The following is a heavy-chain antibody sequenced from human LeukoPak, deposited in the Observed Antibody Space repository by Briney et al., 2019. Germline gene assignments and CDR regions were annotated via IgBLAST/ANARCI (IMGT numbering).Heavy chain of an antibody. V-gene: IGHV3-48*01. CDR3: AREGITMVRGVIDY. J-gene: IGHJ4*02. Sequence: PGGSVRLSCAASGFTFSSYSMNWVREAPGKGLEWVSYISSSSSTIYYADSVKGRFTISRDNAQKSLYLQMNSLRAEDTAVYYCAREGITMVRGVIDYWGQGTLVTVSS. CDR1: GFTFSSYS. CDR2: ISSSSSTI. D-gene: IGHD3-10*01.